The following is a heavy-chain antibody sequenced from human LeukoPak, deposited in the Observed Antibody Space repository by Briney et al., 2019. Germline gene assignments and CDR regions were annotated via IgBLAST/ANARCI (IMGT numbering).Heavy chain of an antibody. D-gene: IGHD3-3*01. J-gene: IGHJ4*02. CDR2: LYYSGSS. CDR3: ARVQSTRTDDFWSGYYFDY. Sequence: SETLSLTCTVSGGSISSYYWSWIRQPPGKGLEWIGYLYYSGSSNYNPSLKSRVTISVDTSKNHFSLKLSSVTAADTAVYYCARVQSTRTDDFWSGYYFDYWGQGILVTVSS. V-gene: IGHV4-59*01. CDR1: GGSISSYY.